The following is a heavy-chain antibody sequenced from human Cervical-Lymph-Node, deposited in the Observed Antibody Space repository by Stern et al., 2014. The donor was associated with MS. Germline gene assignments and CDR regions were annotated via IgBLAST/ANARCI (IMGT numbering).Heavy chain of an antibody. D-gene: IGHD1-26*01. Sequence: VQLVESGGGVVQPGRSLRLSCAASGFVFRRYALHWVRQAPGKGLEWVALISYDGRDKYYKDSVKGRFTVSRDNSNNTVDLEMNSLRLEDTAVYYCAKGGSGSYLDGGQGSLVTVSP. J-gene: IGHJ4*02. CDR1: GFVFRRYA. CDR3: AKGGSGSYLD. CDR2: ISYDGRDK. V-gene: IGHV3-30*04.